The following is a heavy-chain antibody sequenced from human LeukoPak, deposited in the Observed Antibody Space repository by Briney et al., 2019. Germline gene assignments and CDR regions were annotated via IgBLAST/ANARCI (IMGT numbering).Heavy chain of an antibody. D-gene: IGHD3-16*02. CDR3: ARDLFDYVWGSYRSRWFDP. Sequence: ASVKVSCKASGYTFTGYYIHWVRQAPGQGLEWMGWINPKSGGTKYAQKFQGGVTMTRDTSISTAYMDLSRLRSDDTAVYYCARDLFDYVWGSYRSRWFDPWGQGTLVTVSS. V-gene: IGHV1-2*02. CDR2: INPKSGGT. J-gene: IGHJ5*02. CDR1: GYTFTGYY.